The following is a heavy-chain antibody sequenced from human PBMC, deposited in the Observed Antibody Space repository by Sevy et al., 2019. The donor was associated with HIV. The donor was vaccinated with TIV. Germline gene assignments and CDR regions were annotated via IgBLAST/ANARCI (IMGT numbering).Heavy chain of an antibody. CDR1: GFTFGDYA. Sequence: GGSLRLSCAGSGFTFGDYAMHWVRQVPGKGLEWVSGISWNSGALDHADSVRGRFTISRDNAKSSLYLQMNSLRLEDTALYYCARAQGYCVVERCYGGSVSAFDFWGQGTMVTVSS. CDR3: ARAQGYCVVERCYGGSVSAFDF. J-gene: IGHJ3*01. D-gene: IGHD2-15*01. V-gene: IGHV3-9*01. CDR2: ISWNSGAL.